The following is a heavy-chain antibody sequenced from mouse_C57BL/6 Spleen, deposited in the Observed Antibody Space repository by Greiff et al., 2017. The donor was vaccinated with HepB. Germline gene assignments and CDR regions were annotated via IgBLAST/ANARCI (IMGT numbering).Heavy chain of an antibody. CDR2: INPNNGGT. Sequence: EVQLQQSGPELVKPGASVKMSCKASGYTFTDYNMHWVKQSHGKSLEWIGYINPNNGGTSYNQKFKGKATLTVNKSSSTAYMELRSLTSEDSAVYYCATIVTWRYYFDYWGQGTTLTVSS. CDR3: ATIVTWRYYFDY. V-gene: IGHV1-22*01. CDR1: GYTFTDYN. J-gene: IGHJ2*01. D-gene: IGHD2-5*01.